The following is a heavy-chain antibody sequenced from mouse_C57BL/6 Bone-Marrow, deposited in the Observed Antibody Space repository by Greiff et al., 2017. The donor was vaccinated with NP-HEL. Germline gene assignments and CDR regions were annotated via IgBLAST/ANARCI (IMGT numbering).Heavy chain of an antibody. Sequence: VKLQESGPGLVQPSQSLSITCTVSGFSLTSYGVHWVRQSPGKGLEWLGVIWRGGSTDYNAAFMSRLGITQDNSKSQVFFKMNSLQADDTAIYYCAKPPYYYGKTLYAMDYWGQGTSVTVSS. D-gene: IGHD1-1*01. CDR3: AKPPYYYGKTLYAMDY. V-gene: IGHV2-5*01. CDR1: GFSLTSYG. J-gene: IGHJ4*01. CDR2: IWRGGST.